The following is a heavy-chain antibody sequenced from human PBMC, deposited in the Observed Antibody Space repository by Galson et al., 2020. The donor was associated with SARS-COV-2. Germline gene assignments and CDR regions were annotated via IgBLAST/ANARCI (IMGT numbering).Heavy chain of an antibody. D-gene: IGHD1-26*01. V-gene: IGHV3-30*01. Sequence: GGSLRLSCAASGFTFSSYAMHWVRQAPGKGLEWVAVISYDGSNKYYADSVKGRFTISRDNSKNTLYLQMNSLRAEDTAVYYCARPYSGSYFSWFDPWGQVTLVTVSS. CDR1: GFTFSSYA. CDR3: ARPYSGSYFSWFDP. CDR2: ISYDGSNK. J-gene: IGHJ5*02.